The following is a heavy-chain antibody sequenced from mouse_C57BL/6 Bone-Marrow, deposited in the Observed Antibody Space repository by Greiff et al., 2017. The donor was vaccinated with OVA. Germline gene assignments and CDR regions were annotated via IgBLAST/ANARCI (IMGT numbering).Heavy chain of an antibody. CDR1: GYTFTSYG. V-gene: IGHV1-81*01. D-gene: IGHD2-5*01. CDR3: ARRYSNYVGFAY. CDR2: IYPRSGNT. J-gene: IGHJ3*01. Sequence: QVQLKESGAELARPGASVKLSCKASGYTFTSYGISWVKQRTGQGLEWIGEIYPRSGNTYYNEKFKGKATLTADKSSSTAYMELRSLTSEDSAVYFGARRYSNYVGFAYWGQGTLVTVSA.